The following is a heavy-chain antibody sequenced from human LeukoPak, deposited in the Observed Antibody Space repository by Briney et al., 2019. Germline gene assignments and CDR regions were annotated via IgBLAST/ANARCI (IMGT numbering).Heavy chain of an antibody. CDR2: IHHVGRI. CDR1: GGSIDSTNW. V-gene: IGHV4/OR15-8*01. D-gene: IGHD3-16*02. J-gene: IGHJ4*02. Sequence: PSETLSLTCDVSGGSIDSTNWWNWVRQPPGKGLEWIGEIHHVGRINYNPSLKSRVTLSVDKSKNQFSLRLNSVTAADTAMYYCARSHDHLWGNYPDYWGQGTLVTVSS. CDR3: ARSHDHLWGNYPDY.